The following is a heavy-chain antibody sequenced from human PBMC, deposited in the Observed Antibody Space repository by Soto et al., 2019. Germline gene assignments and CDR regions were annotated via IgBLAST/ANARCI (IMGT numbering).Heavy chain of an antibody. CDR3: AKDYHDGSGFYDNYGMDV. CDR2: ISGSGTST. CDR1: GLTFSSYA. J-gene: IGHJ6*02. Sequence: AGGSLRLSCAASGLTFSSYAMSWVRQAPGKGLEWVSGISGSGTSTYYADSVKGRFTISRDNSRNTLYLQMNSLRAEDTAVYYCAKDYHDGSGFYDNYGMDVWGQGTTV. V-gene: IGHV3-23*01. D-gene: IGHD3-22*01.